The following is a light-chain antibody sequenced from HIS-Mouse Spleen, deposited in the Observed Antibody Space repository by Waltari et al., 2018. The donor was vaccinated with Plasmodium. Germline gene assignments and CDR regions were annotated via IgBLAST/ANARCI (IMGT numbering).Light chain of an antibody. Sequence: QLVLTQSPSASASLGASVKLTCTLSSGHSSYAIAWHQQQPRKGPRYLMKLNRDGSHSKGDRNLDRFEGSSSGTGRYLTISSRRSEDEADYYCQTWGTGMGVFGGGTKLTVL. J-gene: IGLJ2*01. CDR1: SGHSSYA. CDR2: LNRDGSH. CDR3: QTWGTGMGV. V-gene: IGLV4-69*01.